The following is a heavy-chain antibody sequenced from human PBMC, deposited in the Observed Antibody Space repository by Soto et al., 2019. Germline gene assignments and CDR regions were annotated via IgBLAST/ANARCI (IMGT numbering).Heavy chain of an antibody. Sequence: QVQLVESGGGVVQPGRSLRLSCAASGFTFSSYAMHWVRQAPGKGLEWVAVISYDGSNKYYADSVKGRFAMSRDNSKNTLYLQMNSLRAEDTAVYYCARGQARRALNYVSYWGQGTLVTVSS. CDR1: GFTFSSYA. CDR3: ARGQARRALNYVSY. J-gene: IGHJ4*02. V-gene: IGHV3-30*09. CDR2: ISYDGSNK. D-gene: IGHD4-4*01.